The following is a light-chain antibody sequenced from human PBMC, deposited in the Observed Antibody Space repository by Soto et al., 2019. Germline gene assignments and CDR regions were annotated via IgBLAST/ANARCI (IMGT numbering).Light chain of an antibody. CDR1: RSNIGAGYD. Sequence: QSVLTQPPSVSGAPGQRVTISCTGSRSNIGAGYDVHWYQQLPGTAPKLLIYGNSNRPSGVPDRFSGSKSGTSASLAITGLRAEDEADYYCQSYDSSLSGWVFGGGTKLPS. CDR3: QSYDSSLSGWV. CDR2: GNS. V-gene: IGLV1-40*01. J-gene: IGLJ3*02.